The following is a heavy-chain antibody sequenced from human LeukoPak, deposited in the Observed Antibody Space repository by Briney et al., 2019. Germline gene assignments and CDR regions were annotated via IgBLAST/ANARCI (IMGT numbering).Heavy chain of an antibody. J-gene: IGHJ5*02. V-gene: IGHV3-30*02. D-gene: IGHD6-19*01. CDR1: GFTFSSYG. CDR3: AKDPGIAVAAVRDNWFDP. Sequence: PGGSLRLSCAASGFTFSSYGMHWVRQAPGKGLEWVAFIRYDGSNKYYADSVKGRSTISRDNSKNTLYLQMNSLRAEDTAVYYCAKDPGIAVAAVRDNWFDPWGQGTLVTVSS. CDR2: IRYDGSNK.